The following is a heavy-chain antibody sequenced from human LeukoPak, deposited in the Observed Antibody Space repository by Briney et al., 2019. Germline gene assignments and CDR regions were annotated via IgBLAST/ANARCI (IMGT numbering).Heavy chain of an antibody. CDR2: INLDGNEK. J-gene: IGHJ5*02. D-gene: IGHD1-14*01. CDR3: ARHTTLDP. Sequence: GGSLRLSCAGSGFTFSDYWMGWVRQAPGKGLEWVANINLDGNEKHYVDSVKGRFTISRDNAKNSLFLHMNSLRAEDTAIYYCARHTTLDPWGQGALVTVSS. V-gene: IGHV3-7*01. CDR1: GFTFSDYW.